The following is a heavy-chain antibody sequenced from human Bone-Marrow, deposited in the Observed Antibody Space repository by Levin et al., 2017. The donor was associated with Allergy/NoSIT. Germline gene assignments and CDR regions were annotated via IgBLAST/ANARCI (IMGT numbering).Heavy chain of an antibody. Sequence: PSGGSLRLSCAASGFSFSLYGIHWVRQFPGKGLEWVAVISYDGNIKLYGDSVKGRFTISRDNSKNTVFLQMHSLRTDDTAMYYCARDEYRGYAYPGGAFDDWGQGTLVTVSS. V-gene: IGHV3-30*03. J-gene: IGHJ4*02. CDR3: ARDEYRGYAYPGGAFDD. D-gene: IGHD5-12*01. CDR2: ISYDGNIK. CDR1: GFSFSLYG.